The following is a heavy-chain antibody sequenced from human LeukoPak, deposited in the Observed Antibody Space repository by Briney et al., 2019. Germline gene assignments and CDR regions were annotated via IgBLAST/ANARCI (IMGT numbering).Heavy chain of an antibody. J-gene: IGHJ3*01. Sequence: SETLPLTCSVSGGSMSSHYWSCTRQPPGKGLEWVWCIYYSGSTKYNPSLQSRVSISLDTSRNDFSLKLTSVTAADTAVYYCARLLDNDSSGDPDTFDLWGPGTVVTVSS. V-gene: IGHV4-59*11. CDR2: IYYSGST. CDR3: ARLLDNDSSGDPDTFDL. CDR1: GGSMSSHY. D-gene: IGHD3-22*01.